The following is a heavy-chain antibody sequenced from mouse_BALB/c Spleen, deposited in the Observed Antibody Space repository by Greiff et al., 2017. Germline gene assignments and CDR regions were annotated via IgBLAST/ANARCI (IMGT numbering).Heavy chain of an antibody. J-gene: IGHJ3*01. CDR2: ISSGGSYT. D-gene: IGHD2-3*01. CDR3: ARGDGYSFAY. Sequence: EVQVVESGGGLVKPGGSLKLSCAATGFTFSSYAMSWVRQSPEKRLEWVAEISSGGSYTYYPDTVTGRFTISRDNAKNTLYLEMSSLRSEDTAMYYCARGDGYSFAYWGQGTLVTVSA. V-gene: IGHV5-9-4*01. CDR1: GFTFSSYA.